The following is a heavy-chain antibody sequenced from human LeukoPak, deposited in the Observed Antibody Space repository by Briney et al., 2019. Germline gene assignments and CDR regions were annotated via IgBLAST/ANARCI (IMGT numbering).Heavy chain of an antibody. CDR1: GYTLTSYY. CDR2: MNPNSGNT. Sequence: ASVKVSCKASGYTLTSYYMHWVRQATGQGLEWMGWMNPNSGNTGYARKFQGRVTMTRNTSISTAYMELSSLRSEDTAVYYCARGILKYDFWSGYSYYFDYWGQGTLVTVSS. J-gene: IGHJ4*02. D-gene: IGHD3-3*01. CDR3: ARGILKYDFWSGYSYYFDY. V-gene: IGHV1-8*02.